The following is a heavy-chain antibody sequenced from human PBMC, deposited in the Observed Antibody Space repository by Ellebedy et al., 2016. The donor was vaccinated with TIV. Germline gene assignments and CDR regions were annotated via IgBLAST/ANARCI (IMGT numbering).Heavy chain of an antibody. D-gene: IGHD4-23*01. CDR3: ARETLTTVVTRSAFDI. CDR1: GFTFSSYS. V-gene: IGHV3-48*02. CDR2: ISSSSSII. J-gene: IGHJ3*02. Sequence: PGGSLRLSCAASGFTFSSYSMNWVRQAPGKGLEWVSYISSSSSIIYYADSVKGRFTISRDNAKNSLYLQMNSLRDEDTAVYYCARETLTTVVTRSAFDIWGQGTMVTVSS.